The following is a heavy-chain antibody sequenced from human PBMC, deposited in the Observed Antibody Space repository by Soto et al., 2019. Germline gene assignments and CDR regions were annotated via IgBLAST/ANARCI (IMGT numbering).Heavy chain of an antibody. D-gene: IGHD5-12*01. V-gene: IGHV3-23*01. Sequence: PGGSLRLSCAASGFTFSSYAMSWVRQAPGKGLEWVSAISGSGGSTYYADSVKGRFTISRDNSKNTLYLQVNSLRAEDTAVYYCAREMATIYGYYLDYWGQGTLVTVSS. CDR2: ISGSGGST. J-gene: IGHJ4*02. CDR1: GFTFSSYA. CDR3: AREMATIYGYYLDY.